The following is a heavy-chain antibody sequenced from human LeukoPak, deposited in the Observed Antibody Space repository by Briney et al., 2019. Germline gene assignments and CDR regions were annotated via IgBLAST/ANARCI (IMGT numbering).Heavy chain of an antibody. J-gene: IGHJ6*03. D-gene: IGHD3-9*01. CDR3: AREGGLYDILTGYYEPYYMDV. V-gene: IGHV4-4*07. CDR1: GDSISSYY. Sequence: SETLSLTCSVSGDSISSYYWSWIRQPAGKGLEWIGRIYTSGSTNYNPSLKSRVTMSVDTSKNQFSLKLSSVTAADTAVYYRAREGGLYDILTGYYEPYYMDVWGKGTTVTISS. CDR2: IYTSGST.